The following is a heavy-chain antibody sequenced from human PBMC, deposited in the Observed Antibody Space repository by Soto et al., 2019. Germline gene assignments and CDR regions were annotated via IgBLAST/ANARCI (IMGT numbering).Heavy chain of an antibody. CDR2: TYYRSKWYN. Sequence: PSQTLSLTCAISGDSVSSNSAAWNWIRQSPSRGLEWLGRTYYRSKWYNDYAISVKSRITINPDTSKNQFSLQLNSVTPEDTAVYYCARLGYSYGYYYYGMDVWGQGTTVTVSS. D-gene: IGHD5-18*01. CDR1: GDSVSSNSAA. V-gene: IGHV6-1*01. J-gene: IGHJ6*02. CDR3: ARLGYSYGYYYYGMDV.